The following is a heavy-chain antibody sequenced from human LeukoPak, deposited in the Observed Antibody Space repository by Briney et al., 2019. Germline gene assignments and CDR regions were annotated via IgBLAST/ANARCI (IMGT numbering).Heavy chain of an antibody. CDR3: ARLPGGSYIDY. Sequence: SETLSLTCTVSGGSVSSYYWSWIRQPPGKGLEWIGYIYYSGSTNYNPSLKSRVTISVDTSKNQFSLKLSSVTAADTAVYYCARLPGGSYIDYWGQGTLVTVSS. CDR2: IYYSGST. CDR1: GGSVSSYY. J-gene: IGHJ4*02. D-gene: IGHD1-26*01. V-gene: IGHV4-59*02.